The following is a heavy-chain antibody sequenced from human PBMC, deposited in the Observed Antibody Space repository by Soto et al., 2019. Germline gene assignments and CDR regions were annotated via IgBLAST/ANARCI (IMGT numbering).Heavy chain of an antibody. Sequence: ASVKVSCKASGYTFTSYAMHWVRQAPGQRLEWMGWINAGNGNTKYSQKFQGRVTITRDTSASTAYMELSSLRSEDTAVYYCARGGYSGYDDNYYYGMDVWGQGTTVTVSS. D-gene: IGHD5-12*01. V-gene: IGHV1-3*01. CDR1: GYTFTSYA. J-gene: IGHJ6*02. CDR2: INAGNGNT. CDR3: ARGGYSGYDDNYYYGMDV.